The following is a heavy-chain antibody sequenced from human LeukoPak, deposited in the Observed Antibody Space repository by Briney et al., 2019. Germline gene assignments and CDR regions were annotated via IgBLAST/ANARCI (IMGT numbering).Heavy chain of an antibody. CDR3: ARVSVLAAAGHFDY. Sequence: ASVKVSCKASGYTFTGYYMHWVRQAPGQGLEWMGWINPNSGGTNYAQKFQGRVTMTRDTSISTAYMELSRLRSDDTAVYYCARVSVLAAAGHFDYWGQGTLVTVSS. CDR2: INPNSGGT. D-gene: IGHD6-13*01. CDR1: GYTFTGYY. V-gene: IGHV1-2*02. J-gene: IGHJ4*02.